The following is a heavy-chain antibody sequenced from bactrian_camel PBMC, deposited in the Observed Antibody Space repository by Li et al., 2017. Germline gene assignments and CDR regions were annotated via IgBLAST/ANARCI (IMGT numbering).Heavy chain of an antibody. D-gene: IGHD5*01. CDR3: AAEGVRGLGDCLDDYRFGY. CDR2: TDADGSR. Sequence: HVQLVESGGDSVQTGGSLRLSCEVSGSIYNRYCMGWFRQPQGKEREGVAATDADGSRHYADYLKGRFTISQDNTNNRLYLQMDNLKPEDTAMYYCAAEGVRGLGDCLDDYRFGYWGQGTQVTVS. CDR1: GSIYNRYC. V-gene: IGHV3S53*01. J-gene: IGHJ6*01.